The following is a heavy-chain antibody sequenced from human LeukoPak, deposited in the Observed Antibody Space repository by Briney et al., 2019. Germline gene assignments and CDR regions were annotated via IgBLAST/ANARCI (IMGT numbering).Heavy chain of an antibody. J-gene: IGHJ4*02. CDR3: ARGGSAAADTPGDGY. V-gene: IGHV3-23*01. CDR2: ISGSGGST. CDR1: GFTFSSYA. D-gene: IGHD6-13*01. Sequence: GGSLRLSCAASGFTFSSYAMSWVRQAPGKGLEWVSAISGSGGSTYYAESVKGRFTVSRDNSKNTRFLQMNSLRAEDTAVYYCARGGSAAADTPGDGYWGQGTLVTVSS.